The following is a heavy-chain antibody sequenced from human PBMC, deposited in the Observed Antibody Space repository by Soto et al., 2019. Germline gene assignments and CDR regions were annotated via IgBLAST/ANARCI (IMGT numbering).Heavy chain of an antibody. CDR1: GFTFSSYW. CDR2: IKSDGSST. CDR3: ARGVYYDFWSGSYWFDY. J-gene: IGHJ4*02. Sequence: GSLRLSCAASGFTFSSYWMHWVRQAPGKGLVWVSRIKSDGSSTTYADSVKGRFTISRDNTMNTLYLQMDSLRAEDTAVYYCARGVYYDFWSGSYWFDYWGQGILVTVSS. V-gene: IGHV3-74*01. D-gene: IGHD3-3*01.